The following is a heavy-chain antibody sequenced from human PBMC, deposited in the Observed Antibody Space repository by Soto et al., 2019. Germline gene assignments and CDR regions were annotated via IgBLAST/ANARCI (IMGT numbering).Heavy chain of an antibody. V-gene: IGHV4-4*07. D-gene: IGHD3-10*01. J-gene: IGHJ6*02. Sequence: PSETLSLTCTVSGGSISSYYWSWIRQPAGKGLEWIGRIYTSGSTNYNPSLKSRVTMSVDTSKNQLSLKLSSVTAADTAVYYCAREAITMVRAYYYYGMDVWGQGTTVTVSS. CDR1: GGSISSYY. CDR3: AREAITMVRAYYYYGMDV. CDR2: IYTSGST.